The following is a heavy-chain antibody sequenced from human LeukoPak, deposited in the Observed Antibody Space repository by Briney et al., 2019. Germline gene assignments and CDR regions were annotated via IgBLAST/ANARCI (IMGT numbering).Heavy chain of an antibody. CDR3: ARDFRVLYSSSWYFDY. D-gene: IGHD6-13*01. CDR2: IYYSGNT. Sequence: PSETLSLTCTVSGGSISSSSYFWGWIRRPPGKGLEWIGSIYYSGNTYYNPSLKSRVTISVDTSKNQFSLKLSSVTAADTAVYYCARDFRVLYSSSWYFDYWGQGTLVTVSS. J-gene: IGHJ4*02. CDR1: GGSISSSSYF. V-gene: IGHV4-39*07.